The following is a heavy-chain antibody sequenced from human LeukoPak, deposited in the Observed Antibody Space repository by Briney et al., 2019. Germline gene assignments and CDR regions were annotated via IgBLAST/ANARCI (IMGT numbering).Heavy chain of an antibody. Sequence: GESLRLSCAASGFIFSTYAMNWVRQAPGKGLEWVSVISDSGGSTYYADSVKGRFTISRDNSKNTLFLQMNSLRAEDTAVYYCAVTTSTTGYYYGMDVWGQGTAVTVSS. CDR2: ISDSGGST. J-gene: IGHJ6*02. CDR1: GFIFSTYA. D-gene: IGHD4-17*01. V-gene: IGHV3-23*01. CDR3: AVTTSTTGYYYGMDV.